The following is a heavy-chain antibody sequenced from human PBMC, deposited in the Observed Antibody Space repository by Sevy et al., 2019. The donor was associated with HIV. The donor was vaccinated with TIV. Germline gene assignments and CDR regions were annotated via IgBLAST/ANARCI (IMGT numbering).Heavy chain of an antibody. D-gene: IGHD3-10*01. CDR3: ARSGGYGWDF. Sequence: GGSLRLSCAASGFTFENYWMTWVRQAPGKGLEWVANIKPAGSESYYLDSVKGRFTFSRDNTKNSLFLQMNNMKAEDTAIYYCARSGGYGWDFWGQGTMVTVSS. CDR1: GFTFENYW. CDR2: IKPAGSES. J-gene: IGHJ6*02. V-gene: IGHV3-7*01.